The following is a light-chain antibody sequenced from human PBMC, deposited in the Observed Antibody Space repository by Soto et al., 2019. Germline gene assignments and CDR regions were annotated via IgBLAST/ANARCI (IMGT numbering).Light chain of an antibody. J-gene: IGKJ2*01. Sequence: EVMMTQSPATLSVSPGERATLSCRATQSVSTNLAWYRQRPGQAPKLLIYGASTRATGVPGTFSGSGSGTDFTLTISSLQSEDFAVYYCQQYHDWPLTFGQRTTLEIK. V-gene: IGKV3-15*01. CDR1: QSVSTN. CDR3: QQYHDWPLT. CDR2: GAS.